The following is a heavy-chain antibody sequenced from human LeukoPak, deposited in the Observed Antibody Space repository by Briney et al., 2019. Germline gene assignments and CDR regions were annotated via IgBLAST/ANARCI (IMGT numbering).Heavy chain of an antibody. D-gene: IGHD4-17*01. CDR3: AKNRYGDYASDY. J-gene: IGHJ4*02. Sequence: GGSLRLSCAASGFIFFAYGMTWVRQAPGKGLEWVSSISGSGGTTYYADSVKGRFTISRDNSKNTLSLQMNSLRAEDTAVYYCAKNRYGDYASDYWGQGTLVTVSS. V-gene: IGHV3-23*01. CDR1: GFIFFAYG. CDR2: ISGSGGTT.